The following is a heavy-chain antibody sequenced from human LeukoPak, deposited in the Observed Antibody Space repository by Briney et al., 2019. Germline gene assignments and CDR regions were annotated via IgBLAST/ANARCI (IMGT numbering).Heavy chain of an antibody. D-gene: IGHD3-3*01. CDR1: GGSISSGGYY. V-gene: IGHV4-31*03. Sequence: PSETLSLTCTVSGGSISSGGYYWSWIRQRPGKGLEWIGYIYYSGSTYYNPSLKSRVTISVDTSKNQFSLKLSSVTAADTAVYYCAREHPRGYDFWSGPFDYWGQGTLVTVSS. J-gene: IGHJ4*02. CDR3: AREHPRGYDFWSGPFDY. CDR2: IYYSGST.